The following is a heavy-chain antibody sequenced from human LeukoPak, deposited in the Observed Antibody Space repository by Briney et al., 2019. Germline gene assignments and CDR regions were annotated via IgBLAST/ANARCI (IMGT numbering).Heavy chain of an antibody. CDR1: GFTFSSYA. CDR3: AKPGSHY. J-gene: IGHJ4*02. Sequence: GSLILSCAASGFTFSSYAMSWVRQAPGKGLEWVTGISDSGGSTYYAHSVKGRFTISRDNSKNTLNVQMNSLRVEDTAVYYCAKPGSHYWGQGTLVIVSS. V-gene: IGHV3-23*01. CDR2: ISDSGGST.